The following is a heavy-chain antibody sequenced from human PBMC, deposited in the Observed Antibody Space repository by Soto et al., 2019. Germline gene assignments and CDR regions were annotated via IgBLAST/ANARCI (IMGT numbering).Heavy chain of an antibody. J-gene: IGHJ5*02. CDR3: DRGDWFHH. V-gene: IGHV4-59*01. Sequence: SATLSLTCTFSGGSIISYYWSWIRQPPGKGLEWIGYIYYSGSTNYNPSLKSRVTISVDTSKNQFSLKPSSGTAAAISVYHGDRGDWFHHWGPGTLVTVSA. CDR2: IYYSGST. CDR1: GGSIISYY.